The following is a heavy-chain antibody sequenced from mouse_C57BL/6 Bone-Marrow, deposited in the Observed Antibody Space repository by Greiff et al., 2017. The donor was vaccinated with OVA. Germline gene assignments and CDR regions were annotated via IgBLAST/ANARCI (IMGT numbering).Heavy chain of an antibody. CDR3: AWSIATVVATEV. J-gene: IGHJ1*03. CDR1: DSEVFTIAY. V-gene: IGHV15-2*01. CDR2: ILPSIGRT. D-gene: IGHD1-1*01. Sequence: QVQLQQSGSELRSPGSSVKLSCKDFDSEVFTIAYMSWVRQNPGHGFEWIGGILPSIGRTISGEKFEDKATLDADTLTNTSYLELNSLTSKESDIYYCAWSIATVVATEVWGTGTTVTVSS.